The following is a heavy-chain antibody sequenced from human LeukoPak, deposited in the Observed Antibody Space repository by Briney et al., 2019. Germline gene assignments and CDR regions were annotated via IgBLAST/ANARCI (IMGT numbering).Heavy chain of an antibody. CDR3: TTVGG. CDR2: IESKTDGGTT. Sequence: GGSLRLSCAASGFTFSNAWMSWVRQAPGKGLEWVGRIESKTDGGTTDYAAPVKGRFTISRDDSKNTLYLQMNSLKTEDTAVYYCTTVGGWGQGTLVTVSS. CDR1: GFTFSNAW. V-gene: IGHV3-15*04. J-gene: IGHJ4*02.